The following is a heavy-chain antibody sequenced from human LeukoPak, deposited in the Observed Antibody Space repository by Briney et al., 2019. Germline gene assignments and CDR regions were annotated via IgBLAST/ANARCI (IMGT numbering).Heavy chain of an antibody. CDR3: ARDDSYYGMDV. J-gene: IGHJ6*02. CDR2: IYSGGST. V-gene: IGHV3-66*01. Sequence: GGSLRLSCAASGFTVSSNYMSWVRRAPGKGLEWVSVIYSGGSTYYADSVKGRFTISRGNSKNTLYLQMNSLRAEDTAVYYCARDDSYYGMDVWGQGTTVTVSS. CDR1: GFTVSSNY.